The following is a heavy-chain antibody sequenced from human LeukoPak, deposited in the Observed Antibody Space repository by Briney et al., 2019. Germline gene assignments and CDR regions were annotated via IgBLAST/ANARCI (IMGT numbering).Heavy chain of an antibody. CDR2: SSGNGRST. CDR1: GVTFSTLP. CDR3: VNQISGWGY. D-gene: IGHD6-19*01. V-gene: IGHV3-64D*06. J-gene: IGHJ4*02. Sequence: GGSPRLSCSVSGVTFSTLPKDLGRQAPGEGLDYVSGSSGNGRSTYYADSVKGRFTISREHSKNSLYLQMSSLRPEDTAVYYCVNQISGWGYWGQGTLVTVSS.